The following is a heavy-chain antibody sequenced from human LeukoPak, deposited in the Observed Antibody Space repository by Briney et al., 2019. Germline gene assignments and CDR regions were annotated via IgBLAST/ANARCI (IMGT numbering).Heavy chain of an antibody. D-gene: IGHD1-26*01. CDR2: ISAYNDNT. CDR3: ARESQVGAFDY. J-gene: IGHJ4*02. Sequence: ASVKVSCKASGYTFTSYYMHWVRQAPGQGLEWMGWISAYNDNTNYAQKLQGRVTMTTDTSTSTAYMELRSLRSDDTAVYYCARESQVGAFDYWGQGTLVTVSS. CDR1: GYTFTSYY. V-gene: IGHV1-18*04.